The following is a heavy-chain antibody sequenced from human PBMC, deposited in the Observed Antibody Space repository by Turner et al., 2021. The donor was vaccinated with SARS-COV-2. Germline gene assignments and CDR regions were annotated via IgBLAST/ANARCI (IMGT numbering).Heavy chain of an antibody. J-gene: IGHJ4*02. CDR1: GGTFSSYA. D-gene: IGHD6-13*01. Sequence: QVQLVQSGAVVKKPGSSVKVSCKASGGTFSSYAISWVRQAPGQGLEWMGGIIPIFGRANYAQKFEGRVTITADKSTSTAYMELSSLRSDDTAVYYCARSWRMSNSDFDYWGQGTLVTVSS. V-gene: IGHV1-69*06. CDR3: ARSWRMSNSDFDY. CDR2: IIPIFGRA.